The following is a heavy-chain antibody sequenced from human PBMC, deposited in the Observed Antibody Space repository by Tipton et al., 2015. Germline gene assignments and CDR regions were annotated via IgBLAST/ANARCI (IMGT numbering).Heavy chain of an antibody. CDR3: ARHEVGRPPYYYYFGMDV. CDR2: TFYSGTT. J-gene: IGHJ6*02. V-gene: IGHV4-59*08. D-gene: IGHD1-26*01. Sequence: GLVKPSETPSLTCTVSGDSTSSHYWSWIRQSPGKGPEWIGHTFYSGTTYYNPSLKSRVTISVDTSKNQFSLKLSSVTAADTAVYYCARHEVGRPPYYYYFGMDVWGQGTTVTVSS. CDR1: GDSTSSHY.